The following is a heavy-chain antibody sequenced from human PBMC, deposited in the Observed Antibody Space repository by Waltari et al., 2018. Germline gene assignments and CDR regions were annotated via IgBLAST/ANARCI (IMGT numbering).Heavy chain of an antibody. Sequence: QVQLQQWGAGLLKPSETLSLTCAVYGGSFSGYYWSWIRQPPGKGLEWIGEINHSGSTNYNPSLKSRVTISVDTSKNQFSLKLSSVTAADTAVYYCARGGKGWGKPRGGGGIDYWGQGTLVTVSS. CDR1: GGSFSGYY. V-gene: IGHV4-34*01. D-gene: IGHD7-27*01. CDR3: ARGGKGWGKPRGGGGIDY. CDR2: INHSGST. J-gene: IGHJ4*02.